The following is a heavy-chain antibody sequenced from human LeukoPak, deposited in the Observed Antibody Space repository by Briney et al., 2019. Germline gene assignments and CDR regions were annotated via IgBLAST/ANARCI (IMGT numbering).Heavy chain of an antibody. CDR3: ARTGYSSGRDAFDI. CDR1: GFTFSSYW. Sequence: PGGSLRLSCAASGFTFSSYWMSWVRQAPGKGLEWVANIKQDGSEKYYVDSVKGRFTISRDNAKNSLYLRMNSLRAEDTAVYYCARTGYSSGRDAFDIWGQGTMVTVSS. D-gene: IGHD6-19*01. J-gene: IGHJ3*02. CDR2: IKQDGSEK. V-gene: IGHV3-7*01.